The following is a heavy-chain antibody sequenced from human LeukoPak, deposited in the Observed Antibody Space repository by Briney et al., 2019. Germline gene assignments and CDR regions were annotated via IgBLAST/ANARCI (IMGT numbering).Heavy chain of an antibody. Sequence: SETLSLTCTVSGGSISSFFWSWIRQPPGKGLEWIGSMHYSGDTKYNPSLKSRDSLSIDTSNQQFSLKLSSVTAADTAVYYCARDLELERNRWNYFESWGQGTLVTVSS. CDR1: GGSISSFF. V-gene: IGHV4-59*01. CDR3: ARDLELERNRWNYFES. CDR2: MHYSGDT. J-gene: IGHJ4*02. D-gene: IGHD1-1*01.